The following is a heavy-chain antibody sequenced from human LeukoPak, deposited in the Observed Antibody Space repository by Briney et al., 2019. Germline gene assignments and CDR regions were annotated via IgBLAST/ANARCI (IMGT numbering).Heavy chain of an antibody. CDR3: ASGLEYSSSHRFDP. D-gene: IGHD6-6*01. Sequence: PSETLSLTCTVSGGSISSSSYYWGWIRQPPGKGLEWIGSIYYSGSTYYNPSLESRVTISVDTSKNQFSLKLSSVTAADTAVYYCASGLEYSSSHRFDPWGQGTLVTVSS. CDR1: GGSISSSSYY. V-gene: IGHV4-39*07. CDR2: IYYSGST. J-gene: IGHJ5*02.